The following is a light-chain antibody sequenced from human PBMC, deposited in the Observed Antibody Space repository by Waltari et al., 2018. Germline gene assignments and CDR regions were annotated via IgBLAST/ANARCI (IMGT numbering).Light chain of an antibody. Sequence: QSVLTQPPSTSATPGQRVTISCSGSKSNLGTNSVFWYQQVPGMAPKLIIYKNSQRPSGVPDRFSGSKSGTSASLAISGLRSEDEATYHCAAWDDGWSGPWVFGGGTRVTVL. CDR2: KNS. J-gene: IGLJ3*02. V-gene: IGLV1-47*01. CDR3: AAWDDGWSGPWV. CDR1: KSNLGTNS.